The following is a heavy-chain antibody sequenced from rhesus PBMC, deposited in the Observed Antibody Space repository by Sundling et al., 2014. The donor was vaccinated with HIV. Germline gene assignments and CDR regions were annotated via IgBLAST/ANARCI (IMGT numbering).Heavy chain of an antibody. Sequence: QVQLQELGPGLVKPSETLSLTCAVSGGSITDYYYWNWIRQPPGKGLEWIGNIYGNSASTYFNPSLKSRVAISKDTSKNQFFLKLTSVTAADTAVYYCARDMGEQQVFDYWGQGVLVTVSS. D-gene: IGHD6-19*01. CDR2: IYGNSAST. CDR3: ARDMGEQQVFDY. J-gene: IGHJ4*01. V-gene: IGHV4S9*01. CDR1: GGSITDYYY.